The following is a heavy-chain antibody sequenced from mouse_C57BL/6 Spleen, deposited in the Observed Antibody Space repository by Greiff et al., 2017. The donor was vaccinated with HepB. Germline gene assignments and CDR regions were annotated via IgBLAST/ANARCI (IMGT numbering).Heavy chain of an antibody. V-gene: IGHV1-18*01. J-gene: IGHJ1*03. CDR2: INPNNGGT. CDR3: ARRGGYDYGSSYGYFDV. D-gene: IGHD1-1*01. Sequence: EVKLQQSGPELVKPGASVKIPCKASGYTFTDYNMDWVKQSHGKSLEWIGDINPNNGGTIYNQKFKGKATLTVDKSSSTAYMELRSLTTEDTAVYYCARRGGYDYGSSYGYFDVWGTGTTVTVSS. CDR1: GYTFTDYN.